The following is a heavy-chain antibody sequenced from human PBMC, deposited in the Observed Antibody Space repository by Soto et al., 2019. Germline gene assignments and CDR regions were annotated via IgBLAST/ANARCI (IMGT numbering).Heavy chain of an antibody. Sequence: QLQLQESGPGLVKPSETLSLTCSVSAGSISSSSHYWGWIRQPPGRGLEWIGSVYYSGSTYYIPSLSRLVTTSVATSKSQFSLKLSSVTAADTGIYYSARHGPSGPRGFLASWGQGTPVTVVS. D-gene: IGHD3-3*01. CDR2: VYYSGST. V-gene: IGHV4-39*01. CDR3: ARHGPSGPRGFLAS. J-gene: IGHJ5*02. CDR1: AGSISSSSHY.